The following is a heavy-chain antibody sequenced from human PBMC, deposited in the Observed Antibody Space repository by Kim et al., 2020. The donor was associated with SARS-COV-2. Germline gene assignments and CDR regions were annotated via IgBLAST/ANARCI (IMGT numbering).Heavy chain of an antibody. Sequence: GGSLRLSCAASGFTFSNYWMSWVRQAPGKGLEWVANIKQDGSDKYYVDSVKGRFTISRDNAENSLYLQMNSLRADDTAVYYCARQYCSSTRCYSNWFDPWAQGTLVTVSS. CDR3: ARQYCSSTRCYSNWFDP. D-gene: IGHD2-2*01. CDR2: IKQDGSDK. J-gene: IGHJ5*02. V-gene: IGHV3-7*03. CDR1: GFTFSNYW.